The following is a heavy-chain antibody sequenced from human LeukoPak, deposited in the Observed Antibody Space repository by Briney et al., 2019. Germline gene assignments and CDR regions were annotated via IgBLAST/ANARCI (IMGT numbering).Heavy chain of an antibody. V-gene: IGHV3-7*01. CDR2: IKQDGSES. Sequence: GGSLRLSCVASGFTLSSYWTSWVRQAPGKGLEWVANIKQDGSESYYVDSVKGRFTISRDIAKNSLSLQMNSLRAEDTAVYYCASGGSYHVYWGQGTVVTVSS. CDR1: GFTLSSYW. J-gene: IGHJ4*02. D-gene: IGHD1-26*01. CDR3: ASGGSYHVY.